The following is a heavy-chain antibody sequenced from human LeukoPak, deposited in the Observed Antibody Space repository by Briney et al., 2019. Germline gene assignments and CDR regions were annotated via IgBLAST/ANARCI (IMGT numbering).Heavy chain of an antibody. CDR1: GFTFRSYA. CDR3: ARIPVVRYFDY. CDR2: ISYDGSNK. D-gene: IGHD2-2*02. Sequence: GGSRRLSCAAPGFTFRSYAMHWARKAPGKGLEWVAVISYDGSNKYYADSVKGRFTISRDNSKNTLYLQMNSLRAEDTAVYYCARIPVVRYFDYWGQGTLVTVSS. J-gene: IGHJ4*02. V-gene: IGHV3-30-3*01.